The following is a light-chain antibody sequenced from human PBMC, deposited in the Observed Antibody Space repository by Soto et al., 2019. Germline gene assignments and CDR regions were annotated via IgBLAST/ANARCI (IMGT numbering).Light chain of an antibody. CDR3: ISYTSRGV. J-gene: IGLJ3*02. V-gene: IGLV2-14*01. CDR2: DVS. CDR1: SSDVGHNH. Sequence: QSALTQPASVSGSPGQSITISCTGTSSDVGHNHVSWYQQHAGKVPKLIIYDVSTRPSGVSTRFSGSKSGNSASLTISGLQAEDEADYYFISYTSRGVFGGGTKLTV.